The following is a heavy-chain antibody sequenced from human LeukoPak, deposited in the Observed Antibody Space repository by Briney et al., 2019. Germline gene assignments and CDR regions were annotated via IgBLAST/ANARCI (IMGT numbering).Heavy chain of an antibody. J-gene: IGHJ3*02. CDR2: ISVYNGNT. V-gene: IGHV1-18*01. D-gene: IGHD5-12*01. Sequence: ASVKVSCKASGYTFTSYGISWVRQAPGQGLEWMGWISVYNGNTNYAQKLQGRVTMTTDTSTGTAYMELRSLRSDDTAVYYCARDRRDGYVDIWGQGTMVTVSS. CDR3: ARDRRDGYVDI. CDR1: GYTFTSYG.